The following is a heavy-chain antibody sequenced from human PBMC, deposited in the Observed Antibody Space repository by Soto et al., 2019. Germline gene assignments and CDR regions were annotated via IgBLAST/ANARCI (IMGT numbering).Heavy chain of an antibody. CDR2: IYYSGST. Sequence: SETLSLTCTLSGGSISSGDYYWSWTRQPPGKGLEWIGYIYYSGSTYYNPSLKNRITISVDTPKNQLSLKLSSVTAADTAVYYCARAFDDSSGYYGGLGYWGQGTLVTVS. J-gene: IGHJ4*02. V-gene: IGHV4-30-4*01. CDR1: GGSISSGDYY. CDR3: ARAFDDSSGYYGGLGY. D-gene: IGHD3-22*01.